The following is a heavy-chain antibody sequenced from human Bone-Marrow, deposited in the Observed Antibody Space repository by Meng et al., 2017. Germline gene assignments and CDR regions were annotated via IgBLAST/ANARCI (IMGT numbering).Heavy chain of an antibody. CDR3: ARDLSGWRSQEPSYYYYYGMDV. CDR1: GGTFSSYA. D-gene: IGHD6-19*01. V-gene: IGHV1-69*10. J-gene: IGHJ6*02. CDR2: IIPILGIA. Sequence: SVKVSCKASGGTFSSYAISWVRQAPGQGLEWMGGIIPILGIANYAQKFQGRVTITADKSTSTAYMELSSLRSEDTAVYYCARDLSGWRSQEPSYYYYYGMDVWGQGTTVTVSS.